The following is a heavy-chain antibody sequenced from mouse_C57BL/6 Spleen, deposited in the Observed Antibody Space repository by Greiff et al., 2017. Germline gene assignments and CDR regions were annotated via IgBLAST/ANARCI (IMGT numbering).Heavy chain of an antibody. D-gene: IGHD3-2*02. CDR1: GFSFTSYG. Sequence: VQLQESGPGLVAPSQRLSITCTVSGFSFTSYGVDWVRQPPGKGLEWLGVIWGGGCTNYNSALMTRQSISKDNSKSQVIFKMNSLQTDDTAVVYCASQAAQATGFADWGTGTLVTVSA. J-gene: IGHJ3*01. CDR3: ASQAAQATGFAD. V-gene: IGHV2-9*01. CDR2: IWGGGCT.